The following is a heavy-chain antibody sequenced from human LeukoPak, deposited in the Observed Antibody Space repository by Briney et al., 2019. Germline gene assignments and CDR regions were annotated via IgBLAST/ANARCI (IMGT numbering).Heavy chain of an antibody. Sequence: SQTLSLTCTVSGGSISSSSYYWGWIRQPPGKGLEWIGSIYYSGSTYYNPSLKSRVTISVDTSKNQFSLKLSSVTAADTAVYYCARDERAAAGTAEFDYWGQGTLVTVSS. CDR2: IYYSGST. CDR1: GGSISSSSYY. V-gene: IGHV4-39*07. J-gene: IGHJ4*02. CDR3: ARDERAAAGTAEFDY. D-gene: IGHD6-13*01.